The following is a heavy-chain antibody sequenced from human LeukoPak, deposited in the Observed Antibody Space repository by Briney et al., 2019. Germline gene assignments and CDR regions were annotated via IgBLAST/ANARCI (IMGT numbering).Heavy chain of an antibody. CDR1: GFTFSSYE. V-gene: IGHV3-48*03. J-gene: IGHJ3*02. CDR3: ARDEAHSLDAFDI. CDR2: ISSSGSTI. D-gene: IGHD2-15*01. Sequence: PGGSLRLSCAASGFTFSSYEMNWVRQAPGKGLEWVSYISSSGSTIYYADSVKGRFTISRDNSKNTLYLQMNSLRAEDTAVYYCARDEAHSLDAFDIWGQGTMVTVSS.